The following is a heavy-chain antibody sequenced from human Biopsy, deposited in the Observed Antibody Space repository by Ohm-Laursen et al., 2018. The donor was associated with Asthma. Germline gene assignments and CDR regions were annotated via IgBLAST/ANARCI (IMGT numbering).Heavy chain of an antibody. CDR3: ARAVDYSHYYGIDV. Sequence: ASLKVSCKTSGYTFNSAGITWVRQAPGQGLEWMGWISVYNGNTKVAQKLQDRVTVITDTSTSTAYMELRSLRSDDTAVYFCARAVDYSHYYGIDVWGQGTTVTVS. CDR1: GYTFNSAG. J-gene: IGHJ6*02. D-gene: IGHD3-10*01. V-gene: IGHV1-18*01. CDR2: ISVYNGNT.